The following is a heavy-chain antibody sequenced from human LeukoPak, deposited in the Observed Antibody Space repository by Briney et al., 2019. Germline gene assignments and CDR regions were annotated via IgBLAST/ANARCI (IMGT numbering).Heavy chain of an antibody. CDR3: AGDYGGNTYAFGI. CDR2: IYYSGST. CDR1: GGSISSYY. V-gene: IGHV4-59*01. J-gene: IGHJ3*02. Sequence: SETLSLTCTVSGGSISSYYWSWIRQPPGKGLEWIGYIYYSGSTNYNPSPKSRVTISVDTSKNQFSLKLSSVTAADTAVYYCAGDYGGNTYAFGIWGQGTMVTVSS. D-gene: IGHD4-23*01.